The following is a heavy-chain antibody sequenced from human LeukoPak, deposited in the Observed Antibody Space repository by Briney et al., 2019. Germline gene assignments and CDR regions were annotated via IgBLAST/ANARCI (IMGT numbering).Heavy chain of an antibody. V-gene: IGHV3-7*03. Sequence: GGSLRLSCAASGFTFTSCWMSWVRQAPGKGLEWVANIKQDGSEKYYVDSVKGRFTISRDNAKNSLYLQMNSLRAEDTAISYCARGGYSRDYWGQGTLVTVSS. CDR1: GFTFTSCW. D-gene: IGHD2-2*02. J-gene: IGHJ4*02. CDR3: ARGGYSRDY. CDR2: IKQDGSEK.